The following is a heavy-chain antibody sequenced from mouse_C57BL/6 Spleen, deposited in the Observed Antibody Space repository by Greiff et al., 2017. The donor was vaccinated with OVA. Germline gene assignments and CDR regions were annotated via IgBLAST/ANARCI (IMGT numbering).Heavy chain of an antibody. CDR1: GFTFSDYY. J-gene: IGHJ1*03. Sequence: EVHLVESEGGLVQPGSSMKLSCTASGFTFSDYYMAWVRQVPEKGLEWVANINYDGSSTYYLDSLKSRFIISRDNAKNTLYLQMSSLKSEDTATYYCARAVLLQGYFDVWGTGTTVTVSS. CDR2: INYDGSST. D-gene: IGHD1-1*01. CDR3: ARAVLLQGYFDV. V-gene: IGHV5-16*01.